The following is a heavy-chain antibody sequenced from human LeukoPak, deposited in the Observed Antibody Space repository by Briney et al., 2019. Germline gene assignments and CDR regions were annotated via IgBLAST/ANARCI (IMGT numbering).Heavy chain of an antibody. CDR1: GFTFSSYA. Sequence: GGSLRLSCAASGFTFSSYAMSWVRQAPGKGLEWVSAISGSGGSTYYADSVKGRFTISRDNSKNTLYLQMNSLRAEDTAVYYRAKDRESVSRARYCSGGSYYVPFDYWGQGTLVTVSS. V-gene: IGHV3-23*01. CDR2: ISGSGGST. D-gene: IGHD2-15*01. J-gene: IGHJ4*02. CDR3: AKDRESVSRARYCSGGSYYVPFDY.